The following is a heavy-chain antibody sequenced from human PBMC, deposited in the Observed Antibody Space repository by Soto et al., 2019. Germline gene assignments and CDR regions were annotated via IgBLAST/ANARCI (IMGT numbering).Heavy chain of an antibody. V-gene: IGHV4-31*03. J-gene: IGHJ3*02. CDR1: GGSISSGGYY. D-gene: IGHD4-17*01. CDR3: ARAVTTVLDAFDI. Sequence: ASETLSLTCTVSGGSISSGGYYWSWIRQHPGKGLEWIGYIYYSGSTYYNPSLESRVTISVDTSKNQFSLKLSSVTAADTAVYYCARAVTTVLDAFDIWGQGTMVTVSS. CDR2: IYYSGST.